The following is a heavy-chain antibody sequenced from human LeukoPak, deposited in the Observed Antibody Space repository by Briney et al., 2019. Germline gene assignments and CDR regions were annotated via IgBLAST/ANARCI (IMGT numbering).Heavy chain of an antibody. V-gene: IGHV1-2*02. D-gene: IGHD3-22*01. J-gene: IGHJ3*02. Sequence: ASVKVSCKASGYTFTGYYMHWVRQAPGQGLEWMGWINPNSGGTNYAQKFQGRVTMTRDTSISTAYMELSRLRSDDTAVYYCARVAGSYYYDSSGYSLDRIWAFDIWGQGTMATVSS. CDR3: ARVAGSYYYDSSGYSLDRIWAFDI. CDR2: INPNSGGT. CDR1: GYTFTGYY.